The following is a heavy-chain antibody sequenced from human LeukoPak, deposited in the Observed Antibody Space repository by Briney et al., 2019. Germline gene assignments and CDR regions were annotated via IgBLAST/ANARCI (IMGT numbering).Heavy chain of an antibody. Sequence: PSETLSLTCTVSGGSISSGGYYWSWIRQHPGTGLEWIGYIYYSGSTYYNPSLKSRVTISVDTSKNQFSLKLSSVTAADTAVYYCARSDSSGYRRGSYFDYWGQGTPVTVSS. CDR1: GGSISSGGYY. V-gene: IGHV4-31*03. J-gene: IGHJ4*02. CDR3: ARSDSSGYRRGSYFDY. CDR2: IYYSGST. D-gene: IGHD3-22*01.